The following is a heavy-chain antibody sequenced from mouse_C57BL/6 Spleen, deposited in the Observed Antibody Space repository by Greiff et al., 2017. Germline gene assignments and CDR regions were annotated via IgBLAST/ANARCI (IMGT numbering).Heavy chain of an antibody. J-gene: IGHJ2*02. CDR3: AIMSAPCYFAY. V-gene: IGHV2-9-1*01. CDR2: IWTGGGT. CDR1: GFSLTSYA. Sequence: VQVVESGPGLVAPSQSLSITCTVSGFSLTSYAISWVRQPPGKGLEWLGVIWTGGGTHYNSALKSRLSISKDNSKSQVYLKMNSLQTDDTARYYCAIMSAPCYFAYWVHGPSLTVSS.